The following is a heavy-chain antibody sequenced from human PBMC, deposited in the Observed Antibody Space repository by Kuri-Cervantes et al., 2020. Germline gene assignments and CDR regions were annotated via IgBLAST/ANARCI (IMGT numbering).Heavy chain of an antibody. Sequence: SETLSLTCTVSGGSISSYYWSWIRQPAGKGLEWIGRIYSSGSTNYNPSLKSRVTILVDKSKNQFSLNLSSMTAADTAVYYCARAPGYSRAFDIWGQGTMVTVSS. CDR3: ARAPGYSRAFDI. D-gene: IGHD4-23*01. V-gene: IGHV4-4*07. CDR1: GGSISSYY. CDR2: IYSSGST. J-gene: IGHJ3*02.